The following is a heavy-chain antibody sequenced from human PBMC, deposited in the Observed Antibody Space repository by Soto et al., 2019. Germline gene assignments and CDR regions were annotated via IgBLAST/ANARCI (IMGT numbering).Heavy chain of an antibody. D-gene: IGHD4-17*01. CDR3: ASPFLTQDYGDETTFDY. CDR2: MNPNSGNT. CDR1: GYTFTSYD. Sequence: QVQLVQSGAEVKKPGASVKVSCKASGYTFTSYDINWVRQATGQGLEWMGWMNPNSGNTGYAQKFQGRVTTTRNTSISTAYMEQSSLRSEDTAVYYCASPFLTQDYGDETTFDYWGQETLVTVSS. J-gene: IGHJ4*02. V-gene: IGHV1-8*01.